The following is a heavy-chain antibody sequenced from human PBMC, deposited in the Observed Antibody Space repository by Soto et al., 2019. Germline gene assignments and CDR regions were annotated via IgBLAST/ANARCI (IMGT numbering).Heavy chain of an antibody. J-gene: IGHJ6*02. Sequence: GGSLRLSCAASGFTFSNAWMSWVRQAPGKGLEWVGRIKSKTDGGTTDYAAPVKGRFTISRDDSKNTLYLQMNSLKTEDTAVYYCTTPEPYYYGSGSYYCYYGMDVWGQGTTVTVSS. CDR3: TTPEPYYYGSGSYYCYYGMDV. D-gene: IGHD3-10*01. CDR1: GFTFSNAW. CDR2: IKSKTDGGTT. V-gene: IGHV3-15*01.